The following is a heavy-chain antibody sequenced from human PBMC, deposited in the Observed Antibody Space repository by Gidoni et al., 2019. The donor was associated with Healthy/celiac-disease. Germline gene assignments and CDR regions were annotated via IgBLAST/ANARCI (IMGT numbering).Heavy chain of an antibody. J-gene: IGHJ4*02. D-gene: IGHD3-3*01. CDR3: AGGFYDFWSGYPYYFDY. CDR2: INHSGST. Sequence: QVQLQQWGAGLLKPSETLSPTCAVYGGSFSGYYWSWIRQPPGKGLEWIGEINHSGSTNYNPSLKSRVTISVDTSKNQFSLKLSSVTAADTAVYYCAGGFYDFWSGYPYYFDYWGQGTLVTVSS. V-gene: IGHV4-34*01. CDR1: GGSFSGYY.